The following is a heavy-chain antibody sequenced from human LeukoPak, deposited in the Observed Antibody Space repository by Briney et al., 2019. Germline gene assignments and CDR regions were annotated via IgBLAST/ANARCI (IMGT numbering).Heavy chain of an antibody. CDR2: IYYSGST. D-gene: IGHD3-22*01. J-gene: IGHJ3*02. CDR1: GASISSGDYY. V-gene: IGHV4-30-4*08. Sequence: SQTLSLTCTVSGASISSGDYYWSWIRQPPGKGLEWIGYIYYSGSTYYNPSLNSRVTISVDTSKNQFSLKLSSVTAADTAVYYCARDPGYDSSGYPDAFDIWGQGTMVTVSS. CDR3: ARDPGYDSSGYPDAFDI.